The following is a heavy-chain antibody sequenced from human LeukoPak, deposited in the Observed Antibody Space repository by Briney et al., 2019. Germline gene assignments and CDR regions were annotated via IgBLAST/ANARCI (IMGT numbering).Heavy chain of an antibody. J-gene: IGHJ4*02. CDR2: ISGNGGST. D-gene: IGHD1-26*01. V-gene: IGHV3-64*01. CDR3: ARDIGGSYFDY. Sequence: GGSLRLSCAASGFTFSSYAMHWVRQAPGKGLEYVSAISGNGGSTYYANSVKGRFTISRDNSKNTLYLQMGSLRAEDMAVYYCARDIGGSYFDYWGQGTLVTVSS. CDR1: GFTFSSYA.